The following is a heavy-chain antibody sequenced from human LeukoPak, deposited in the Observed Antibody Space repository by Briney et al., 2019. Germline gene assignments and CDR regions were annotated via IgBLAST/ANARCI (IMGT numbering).Heavy chain of an antibody. Sequence: ASVKVSCKASGYTFTSYDINWVRQATGQGLEWMGWMNPNSGNTGYAQKFQGRVTITRNTSISTAYMELSSLRSEDTAVYYCARGAVAGTLIYYYYMDVWGKGTTVTVSS. V-gene: IGHV1-8*03. J-gene: IGHJ6*03. CDR1: GYTFTSYD. D-gene: IGHD6-19*01. CDR2: MNPNSGNT. CDR3: ARGAVAGTLIYYYYMDV.